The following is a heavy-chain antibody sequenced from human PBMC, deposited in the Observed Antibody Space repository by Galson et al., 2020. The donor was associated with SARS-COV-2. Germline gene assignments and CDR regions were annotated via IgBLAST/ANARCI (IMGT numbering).Heavy chain of an antibody. CDR1: GFTFSSYG. V-gene: IGHV3-33*06. CDR2: IWYDGSNK. Sequence: GGSLRLSCAASGFTFSSYGMHWVRQAPGKGLEWVAVIWYDGSNKYYTDSVKGRFTISRDNSKNTLYLQMNSLRAEDTAVYYCAKDGVGVVVPAAGIYYYYYMDVWGKGTTVTVSS. D-gene: IGHD2-2*01. J-gene: IGHJ6*03. CDR3: AKDGVGVVVPAAGIYYYYYMDV.